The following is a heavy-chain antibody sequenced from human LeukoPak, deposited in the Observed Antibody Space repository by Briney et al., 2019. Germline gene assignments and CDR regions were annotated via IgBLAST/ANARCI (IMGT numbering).Heavy chain of an antibody. D-gene: IGHD1-26*01. CDR3: ARRATYSGSYSVSDPFDI. Sequence: SETLSLTCTVSGGSISSSGYSWGWIRQPPGKGLEWIETISYSGRTYYNPSLKSRVTVSVDTSKNQFSLKLTSVTAADTAVYYCARRATYSGSYSVSDPFDIWGQGTMVTVSS. CDR2: ISYSGRT. CDR1: GGSISSSGYS. V-gene: IGHV4-39*01. J-gene: IGHJ3*02.